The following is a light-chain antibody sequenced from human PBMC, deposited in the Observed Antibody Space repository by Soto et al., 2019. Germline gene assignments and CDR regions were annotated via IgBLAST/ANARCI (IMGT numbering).Light chain of an antibody. CDR1: SSDIGTHNH. J-gene: IGLJ1*01. V-gene: IGLV2-14*01. Sequence: QSVLTQPASVSGSPGQSIAISCAGTSSDIGTHNHVSWYQQHPGKAPQLIIYEDINRPSGLSSRYSGSKSGNTASLTISGLQAEDEADYFCCSYTTSSTLVCGTGTKVTVL. CDR2: EDI. CDR3: CSYTTSSTLV.